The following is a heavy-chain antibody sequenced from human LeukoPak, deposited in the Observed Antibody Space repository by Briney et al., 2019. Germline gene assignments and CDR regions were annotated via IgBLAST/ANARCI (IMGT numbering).Heavy chain of an antibody. CDR2: ISYDGSNK. J-gene: IGHJ6*02. CDR1: GFTFSSYG. D-gene: IGHD3-16*02. CDR3: AKDIGDYYFYYGMDV. Sequence: GRSLRLSCAASGFTFSSYGMHWVRQAPGKGLEWVAVISYDGSNKYHADSVKGRFTISRDNSKNTLYLQMNSLRAEDTAVYYCAKDIGDYYFYYGMDVWGQGTTVTVSS. V-gene: IGHV3-30*18.